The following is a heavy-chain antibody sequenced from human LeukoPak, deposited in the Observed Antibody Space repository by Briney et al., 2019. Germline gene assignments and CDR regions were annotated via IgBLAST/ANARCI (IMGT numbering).Heavy chain of an antibody. CDR2: IIPIFGTA. Sequence: SVKVSCKASGGTLSSYAISWVRQAPGQGLEWMGGIIPIFGTANYAQKFQGRVTITADESTSTAYMELSSLRSEDTAVYYCARGGSGYKMSPYYFDYWGQGPLVTVSS. CDR1: GGTLSSYA. CDR3: ARGGSGYKMSPYYFDY. V-gene: IGHV1-69*13. D-gene: IGHD5-12*01. J-gene: IGHJ4*02.